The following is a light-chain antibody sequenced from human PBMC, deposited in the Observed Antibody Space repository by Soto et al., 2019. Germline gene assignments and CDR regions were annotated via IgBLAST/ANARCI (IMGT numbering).Light chain of an antibody. V-gene: IGKV3-20*01. J-gene: IGKJ1*01. Sequence: KQSVATVSVSQGARATLSCRASQSVSSYLAWYQQKPGQAPRLLIYGASTRATGIPDRFTGTESGTDLTISVSRLEPEDVEVYVCQQYGSSPATFGQGTKVDIK. CDR1: QSVSSY. CDR2: GAS. CDR3: QQYGSSPAT.